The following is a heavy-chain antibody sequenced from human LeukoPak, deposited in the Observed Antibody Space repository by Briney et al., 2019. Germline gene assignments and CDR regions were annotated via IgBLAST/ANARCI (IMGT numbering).Heavy chain of an antibody. CDR3: ARVGPQGVGATLSPGADAFDI. CDR1: GGSISSGDYY. J-gene: IGHJ3*02. Sequence: SQTLSLTCTVSGGSISSGDYYWSWIRQPPGKGLEWIGYIYYSGSTYYNPSLKSRVTISVDTSKNQFSLKLSSVTAADTAVYYCARVGPQGVGATLSPGADAFDIWGQGTMVTVSS. D-gene: IGHD1-26*01. CDR2: IYYSGST. V-gene: IGHV4-30-4*08.